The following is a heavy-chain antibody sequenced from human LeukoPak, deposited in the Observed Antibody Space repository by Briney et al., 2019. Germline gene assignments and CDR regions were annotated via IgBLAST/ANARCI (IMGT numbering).Heavy chain of an antibody. V-gene: IGHV1-2*02. J-gene: IGHJ4*02. Sequence: ASVKVSCKASGYTFTGYYMRWVRQAPGQGLEWMGWINPNSGGTNYAQKFQGRVTMTRDTSISTAYMELSRLRSDDTAVYYCASRSPGYYDFWSGYYSDYYFDYWGQGTLVTVSS. D-gene: IGHD3-3*01. CDR2: INPNSGGT. CDR3: ASRSPGYYDFWSGYYSDYYFDY. CDR1: GYTFTGYY.